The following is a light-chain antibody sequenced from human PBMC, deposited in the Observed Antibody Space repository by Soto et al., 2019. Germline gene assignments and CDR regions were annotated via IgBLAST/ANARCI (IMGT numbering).Light chain of an antibody. J-gene: IGKJ1*01. V-gene: IGKV1-5*01. CDR3: QQYNGYSRT. CDR1: QSIGDS. Sequence: DIQMTQSPSTLSGSVGDRVTINCRASQSIGDSLAWYQQKPGKAPYLLISDVSSLERGVPSRFSGSGSGTEFTLTISSMQPDDFATFYCQQYNGYSRTFGQGTKVEI. CDR2: DVS.